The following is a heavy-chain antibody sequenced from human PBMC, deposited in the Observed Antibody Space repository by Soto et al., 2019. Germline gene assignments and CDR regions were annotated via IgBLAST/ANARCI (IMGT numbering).Heavy chain of an antibody. CDR3: ARDRRITIFGVVIIRGYYYYGMDV. J-gene: IGHJ6*02. V-gene: IGHV1-46*01. CDR2: INPSGGST. D-gene: IGHD3-3*01. Sequence: ASVTVSCKASGYTFTSYYMHWVRQAPGQGLEWMGIINPSGGSTSYAQKFQGRVTMTRDTSTSTVYMELSSLRSEDTAVYYCARDRRITIFGVVIIRGYYYYGMDVWGQGTTVTVSS. CDR1: GYTFTSYY.